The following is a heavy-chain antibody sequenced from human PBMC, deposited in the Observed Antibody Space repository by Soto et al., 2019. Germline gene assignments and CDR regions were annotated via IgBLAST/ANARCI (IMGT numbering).Heavy chain of an antibody. CDR3: ARGYRTMIRGPAAYDG. J-gene: IGHJ3*01. V-gene: IGHV3-11*01. D-gene: IGHD3-10*01. CDR2: ISTGTSSTI. CDR1: GFIFSDYY. Sequence: QVQLLESGGGLVKPGGSLRLSCAASGFIFSDYYMGWIRQAPGKGLEWLSFISTGTSSTIYYADSVKGRFTISRDNAKNSLYLQMSSLRAEDTAVYYCARGYRTMIRGPAAYDGWGRGTMVTVSP.